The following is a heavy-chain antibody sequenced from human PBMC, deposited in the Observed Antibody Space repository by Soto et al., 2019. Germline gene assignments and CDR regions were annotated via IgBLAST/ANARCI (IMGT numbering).Heavy chain of an antibody. Sequence: LSLTCTVSGVSLRNSSYYWGWIRRPPGKGLEWIGTIYYSGITYYNPSLKSRVAISVDTSKNQFSLKLTSVTAADTAVYYCARHGSNWGQGTLVTVSS. CDR2: IYYSGIT. V-gene: IGHV4-39*01. CDR3: ARHGSN. J-gene: IGHJ4*02. CDR1: GVSLRNSSYY.